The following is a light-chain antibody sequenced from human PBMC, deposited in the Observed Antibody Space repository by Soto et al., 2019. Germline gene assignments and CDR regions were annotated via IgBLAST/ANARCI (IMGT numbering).Light chain of an antibody. J-gene: IGKJ4*01. V-gene: IGKV3-15*01. CDR2: GAS. Sequence: EIVMTQSPATLSVSPGERATLSCRASQSVSSNLAWYQQKPGQGPRLLIYGASTRATGIPARFSGSGSGTEFTLTISSRQAEDFALYYCQQYNNWPLTFGGGTKVEIK. CDR3: QQYNNWPLT. CDR1: QSVSSN.